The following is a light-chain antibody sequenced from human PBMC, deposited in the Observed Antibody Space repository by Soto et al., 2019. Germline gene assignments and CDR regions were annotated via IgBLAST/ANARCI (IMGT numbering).Light chain of an antibody. CDR2: GAS. CDR1: QSISNSY. V-gene: IGKV3-20*01. J-gene: IGKJ1*01. CDR3: QQYGRSPWT. Sequence: DIVFAQSPGTLSLSPGGRATLSCRASQSISNSYLAWYQHKPGQAPRLLIYGASSRATGIPDRFSGSGSGTDFTLTIRRLEPEDFAVYYCQQYGRSPWTFGQGTKVDIK.